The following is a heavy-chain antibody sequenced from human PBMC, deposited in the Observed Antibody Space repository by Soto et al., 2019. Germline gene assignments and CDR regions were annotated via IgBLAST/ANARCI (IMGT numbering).Heavy chain of an antibody. J-gene: IGHJ4*02. Sequence: QVQLVQSGAEVKNPGASVKISCTASGYNFINNYISWVRQAPGQGLEYMGLIYLSGGNTKYAQKFQDRVTMTRDTTTNTISLELTSLRFDDTAVYSCAKEWAEWGQGTLVTVSS. CDR2: IYLSGGNT. CDR1: GYNFINNY. V-gene: IGHV1-46*01. CDR3: AKEWAE.